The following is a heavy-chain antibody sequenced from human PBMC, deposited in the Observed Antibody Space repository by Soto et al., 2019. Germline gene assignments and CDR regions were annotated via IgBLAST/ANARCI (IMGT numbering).Heavy chain of an antibody. Sequence: PSETLSLTCAVYGGSFSGYYWSWVRQPPGKGLEWIGEINHSGSTNYNPSLKSRVTISVDTSKNQFSLKLSSVTAADTAVYYCAISPGTLWFGELLFDYWGQGTLVTVSS. CDR1: GGSFSGYY. V-gene: IGHV4-34*01. J-gene: IGHJ4*02. D-gene: IGHD3-10*01. CDR2: INHSGST. CDR3: AISPGTLWFGELLFDY.